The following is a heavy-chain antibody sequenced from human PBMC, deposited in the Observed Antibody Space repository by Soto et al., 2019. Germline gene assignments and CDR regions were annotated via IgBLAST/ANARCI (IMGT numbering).Heavy chain of an antibody. Sequence: ASVKVSCKASGYTFTGYYMHWVRQAPGQGLEWMGWINPNSGGTNYAQKFQGWVTMTRDTSISTAYMELSRLRSDDTAVYYCARDLDSNPVNYSGMDVWGKGTTVPVSS. D-gene: IGHD6-13*01. J-gene: IGHJ6*04. CDR3: ARDLDSNPVNYSGMDV. CDR1: GYTFTGYY. V-gene: IGHV1-2*04. CDR2: INPNSGGT.